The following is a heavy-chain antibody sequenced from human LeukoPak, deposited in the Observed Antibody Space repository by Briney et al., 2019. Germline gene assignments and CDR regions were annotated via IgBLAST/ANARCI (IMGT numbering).Heavy chain of an antibody. CDR3: ARGYVGGNSRDAFDI. D-gene: IGHD4-23*01. CDR1: GGTFSSYT. Sequence: GASVKVSCKASGGTFSSYTISWVRQPPGQGLEWMGRIIPILGIANYAQKFKGRVTITADKSTSTAYRELSSLRSEDTALFYCARGYVGGNSRDAFDIWGQGTMVTVSS. CDR2: IIPILGIA. J-gene: IGHJ3*02. V-gene: IGHV1-69*02.